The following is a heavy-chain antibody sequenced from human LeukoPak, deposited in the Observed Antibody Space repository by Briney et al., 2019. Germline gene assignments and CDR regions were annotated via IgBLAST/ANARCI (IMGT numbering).Heavy chain of an antibody. CDR2: IYTSGST. V-gene: IGHV4-4*07. CDR3: ARDEGVRGARLFDP. Sequence: SETLSLTCTVSGGSISSYYWSWIRQPAGKGLEWIGRIYTSGSTNYNPSLKSRVTMSGDTSKNQFSLKLSSVTAADTAVYYCARDEGVRGARLFDPWGQGTLVTVSS. D-gene: IGHD3-10*01. CDR1: GGSISSYY. J-gene: IGHJ5*02.